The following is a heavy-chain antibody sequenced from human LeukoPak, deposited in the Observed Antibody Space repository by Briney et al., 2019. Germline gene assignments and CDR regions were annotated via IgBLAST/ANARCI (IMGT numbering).Heavy chain of an antibody. V-gene: IGHV1-2*02. CDR2: INPNSGGT. CDR1: GYTFTGYY. CDR3: ARPIYLGRDIVVVPAADDAFHI. D-gene: IGHD2-2*01. J-gene: IGHJ3*02. Sequence: ASVKVSCKASGYTFTGYYMHWVRQAPGQGLEWMGWINPNSGGTKYEQKFQGRVTMTRDTSISTAYMDLSRLRSDDTAVYYCARPIYLGRDIVVVPAADDAFHIWGQGTMVTVSS.